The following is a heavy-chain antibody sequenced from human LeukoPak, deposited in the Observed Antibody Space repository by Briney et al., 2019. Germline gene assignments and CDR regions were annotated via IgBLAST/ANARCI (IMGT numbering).Heavy chain of an antibody. CDR3: ARRFDL. CDR1: GVTFSSYW. V-gene: IGHV3-74*01. J-gene: IGHJ2*01. Sequence: GGSLRLSCAASGVTFSSYWMHWVRQAPGKGLVWVSRIKGDGGSTTYADSVKGRFTISRDNAKNSLSLQMNSLRDEDTAVYYCARRFDLWGRGTLVTVSS. CDR2: IKGDGGST.